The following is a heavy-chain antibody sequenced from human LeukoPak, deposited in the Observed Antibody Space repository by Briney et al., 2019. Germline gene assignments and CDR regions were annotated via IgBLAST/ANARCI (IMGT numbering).Heavy chain of an antibody. D-gene: IGHD4-23*01. J-gene: IGHJ4*02. Sequence: GGSLRLSCAASGFTFSSYGMHWVRQARGKGLEWVAVISYDGSNEYYADSVKGRFTISRDNSKNTLYLQMNSLRAEDTAVYYCAKDLTVGPFDYWGQGTLVTVSS. CDR3: AKDLTVGPFDY. V-gene: IGHV3-30*18. CDR2: ISYDGSNE. CDR1: GFTFSSYG.